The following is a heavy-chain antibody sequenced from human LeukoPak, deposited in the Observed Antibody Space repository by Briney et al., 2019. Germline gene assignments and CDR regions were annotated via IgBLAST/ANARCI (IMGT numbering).Heavy chain of an antibody. J-gene: IGHJ5*02. V-gene: IGHV2-5*02. CDR2: IYWDDDK. CDR3: AHRTIPSYHILTGYSPGNWFDP. D-gene: IGHD3-9*01. Sequence: SGPTLLKPTQTLTLTCTFSGFSLSTSGVGVGWIRQPPGQALEWLALIYWDDDKRYSPSLKSRLTITKDTSKNQVVLTMTNMDPVDTATYYCAHRTIPSYHILTGYSPGNWFDPWGQGTLVTVSS. CDR1: GFSLSTSGVG.